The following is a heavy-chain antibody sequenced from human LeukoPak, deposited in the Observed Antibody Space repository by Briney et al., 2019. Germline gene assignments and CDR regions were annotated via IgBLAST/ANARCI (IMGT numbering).Heavy chain of an antibody. CDR2: IKGKTDGGTT. Sequence: GGSLRLSCAASGFTFSNAWMSWVRQAPGKGLEWVCRIKGKTDGGTTDYAAPVKGRFTISRDDSKNTLYLQMNSLKTEDTAVYYCSAEGAVGALPDYWGQGTLVTVSS. D-gene: IGHD1-26*01. J-gene: IGHJ4*02. CDR1: GFTFSNAW. CDR3: SAEGAVGALPDY. V-gene: IGHV3-15*01.